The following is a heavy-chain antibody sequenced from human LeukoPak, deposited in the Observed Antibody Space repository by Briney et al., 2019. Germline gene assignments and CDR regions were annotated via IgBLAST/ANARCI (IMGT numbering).Heavy chain of an antibody. CDR3: ARVRAVGMVVAAPPLDV. D-gene: IGHD2-15*01. CDR1: GGTFSSYA. V-gene: IGHV1-69*05. J-gene: IGHJ6*04. Sequence: ASVKVSCKAPGGTFSSYAISWVRQAPGQGLEWMGGIIPIFGTANYAQKFQGRVTITTDESTSTAYMELSSLRSEDTAVYYCARVRAVGMVVAAPPLDVWGKGTAVTVSS. CDR2: IIPIFGTA.